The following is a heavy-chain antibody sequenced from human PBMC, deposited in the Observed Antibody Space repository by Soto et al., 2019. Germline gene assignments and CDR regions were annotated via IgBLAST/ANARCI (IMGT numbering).Heavy chain of an antibody. CDR2: IWYDGSNK. V-gene: IGHV3-33*01. Sequence: QVQLVESGGGVVQSGRSLRLSCAASGFTFSSYGMHWVRQAPGKGLEWVAVIWYDGSNKYYADSVKGRFTISRDNSKNTLYLQMNSRRAEDTAVYYCARDGVWYYGMDVWGQGTTVTVSS. D-gene: IGHD3-16*01. CDR1: GFTFSSYG. J-gene: IGHJ6*02. CDR3: ARDGVWYYGMDV.